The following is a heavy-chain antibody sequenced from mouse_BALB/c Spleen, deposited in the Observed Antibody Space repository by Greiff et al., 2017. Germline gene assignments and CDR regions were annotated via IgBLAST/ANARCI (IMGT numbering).Heavy chain of an antibody. CDR3: TRLFNYYGSSSFDY. D-gene: IGHD1-1*01. Sequence: EVQLVESGAGLVKPGASVKLSCKASGYSFTSYWMHWVKQRPGQGLEWIGAIYPGNSDTSYNQKFKGKAKLTAVTSASTAYMELSSLTNEDSAVYYCTRLFNYYGSSSFDYWGQGTTLTVSS. CDR1: GYSFTSYW. CDR2: IYPGNSDT. V-gene: IGHV1-5*01. J-gene: IGHJ2*01.